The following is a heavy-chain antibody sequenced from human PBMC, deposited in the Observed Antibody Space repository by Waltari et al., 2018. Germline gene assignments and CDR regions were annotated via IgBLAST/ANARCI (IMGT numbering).Heavy chain of an antibody. D-gene: IGHD3-16*02. CDR3: ARAPYDYIWGSYRPDAFDI. Sequence: EVQLVQSGAEVKKPGESLKISCKGSGYSFTSYWIGWVRQMPGKGLEWMGIIYPGDSDTRYSPSFQGQVTISADKSISTAYLQWSSLKASDTAMYYCARAPYDYIWGSYRPDAFDIWGQGSMVTVSS. J-gene: IGHJ3*02. V-gene: IGHV5-51*01. CDR2: IYPGDSDT. CDR1: GYSFTSYW.